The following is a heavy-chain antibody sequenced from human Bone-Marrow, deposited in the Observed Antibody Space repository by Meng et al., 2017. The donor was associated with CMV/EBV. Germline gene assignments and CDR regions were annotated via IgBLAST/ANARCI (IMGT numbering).Heavy chain of an antibody. CDR1: GGTFSSYA. D-gene: IGHD2-2*01. CDR2: IIPILGIA. V-gene: IGHV1-69*10. Sequence: SVKVSCKASGGTFSSYAISWVRQAPGQGLEWMGGIIPILGIANYAQKFQGRVTITADKSTSTAYMELSSLRSEDTAVYYCARDLFDCSSTSCQTGAFDIWGKGTMVTVSS. J-gene: IGHJ3*02. CDR3: ARDLFDCSSTSCQTGAFDI.